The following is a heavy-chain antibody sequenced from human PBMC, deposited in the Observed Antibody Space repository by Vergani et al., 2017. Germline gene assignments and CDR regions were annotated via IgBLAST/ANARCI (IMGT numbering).Heavy chain of an antibody. Sequence: QVQLVQSGAEVKKPGASVKVSCKVSGYTLTELSMHWVRQAPGKGLEWMGGFDPEDGETIYAQKFQGRVTMTEDTSTDTAYMELSSLRPEDTAVYYCATPQWGGPRWPYYFDYWGQGTLVTVSS. V-gene: IGHV1-24*01. D-gene: IGHD6-19*01. CDR3: ATPQWGGPRWPYYFDY. CDR1: GYTLTELS. J-gene: IGHJ4*02. CDR2: FDPEDGET.